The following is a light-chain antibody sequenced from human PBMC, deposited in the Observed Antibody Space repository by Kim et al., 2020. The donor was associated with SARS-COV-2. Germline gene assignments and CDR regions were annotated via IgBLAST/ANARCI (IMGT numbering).Light chain of an antibody. CDR1: NLGDKY. CDR2: QDS. J-gene: IGLJ2*01. Sequence: SYELTQPPSVSVSPGQTASITCSGDNLGDKYACWYQQNPGQSPVLVIYQDSKRPSGIPERFSGSNSGNTATLTISGTQAMDEADYYCQAWDSSSHVVFGGGTQLTVL. V-gene: IGLV3-1*01. CDR3: QAWDSSSHVV.